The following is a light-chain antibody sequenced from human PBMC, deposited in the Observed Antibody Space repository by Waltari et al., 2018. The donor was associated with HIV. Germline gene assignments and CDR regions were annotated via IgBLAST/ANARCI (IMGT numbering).Light chain of an antibody. V-gene: IGLV2-11*01. CDR2: DVS. Sequence: QSALTQPRSVSGSPGQSVTISCTGTSSDGGGSHYVSWYQQHPGKAPKLMIYDVSKRPSGVPDRFSGSKSGNTASLTISGLQAEDEADYYCCSYAGSYGVVFGGGTKLTVL. CDR3: CSYAGSYGVV. J-gene: IGLJ2*01. CDR1: SSDGGGSHY.